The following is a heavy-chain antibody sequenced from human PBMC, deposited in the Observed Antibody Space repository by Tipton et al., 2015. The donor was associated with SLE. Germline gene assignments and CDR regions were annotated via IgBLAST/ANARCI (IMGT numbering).Heavy chain of an antibody. Sequence: QLVQSGAEVKKTGASVKVSCKAYGYTFTSYGISWMRQAPGQGLEWMGWISPYDGTTNYARKLRGRVTFTTDTSSSTAYVDLRSLRSDDAAVYYCARGGGSSPDGLDVWGQGTTVTVSS. CDR2: ISPYDGTT. CDR3: ARGGGSSPDGLDV. J-gene: IGHJ6*02. CDR1: GYTFTSYG. D-gene: IGHD2-15*01. V-gene: IGHV1-18*01.